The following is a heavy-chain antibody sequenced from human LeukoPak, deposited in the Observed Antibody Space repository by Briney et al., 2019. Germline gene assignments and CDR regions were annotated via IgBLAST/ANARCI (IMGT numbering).Heavy chain of an antibody. D-gene: IGHD4-17*01. J-gene: IGHJ4*02. V-gene: IGHV4-61*01. Sequence: PSETLSLTCTVSGGSISSSSYYWSWIRQPPGKGLEWIGYIYYSGSTNYNPSLKSRVTISVDTSKNQFSLKLSSVTAADTAVYYCARWARGDPDYWGQGTLVTVSS. CDR3: ARWARGDPDY. CDR2: IYYSGST. CDR1: GGSISSSSYY.